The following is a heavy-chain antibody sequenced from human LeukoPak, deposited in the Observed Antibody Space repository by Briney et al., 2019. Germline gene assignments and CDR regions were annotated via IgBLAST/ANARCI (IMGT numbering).Heavy chain of an antibody. Sequence: SETLSLTCAVYGGSFSGYYWSWIRQPPGKGLEWIGEINHSGSTNYNPSLKSRVTISVDTSKNQFSLRLSSVTAADTAIYYCARQGIRYGSESYYMRGWFDPWGQGTLVTVSS. D-gene: IGHD3-10*01. CDR2: INHSGST. V-gene: IGHV4-34*01. CDR1: GGSFSGYY. J-gene: IGHJ5*02. CDR3: ARQGIRYGSESYYMRGWFDP.